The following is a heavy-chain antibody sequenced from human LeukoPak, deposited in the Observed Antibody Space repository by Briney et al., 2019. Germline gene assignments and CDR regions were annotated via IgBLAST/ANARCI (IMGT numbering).Heavy chain of an antibody. V-gene: IGHV3-49*04. CDR2: IGSKAYGGTT. J-gene: IGHJ6*04. Sequence: GRSLRLSCTASGFTFGDYAMSWVRQAPGKGLEWVGFIGSKAYGGTTEYAASVKGRFTISRDDSKSIAYLQMNSLKTEDTAVYYCTSCSSGCDYYGMDVWGKGTTVTVSS. CDR3: TSCSSGCDYYGMDV. D-gene: IGHD6-19*01. CDR1: GFTFGDYA.